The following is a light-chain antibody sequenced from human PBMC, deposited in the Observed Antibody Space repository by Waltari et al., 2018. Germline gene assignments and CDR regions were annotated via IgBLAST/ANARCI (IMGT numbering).Light chain of an antibody. V-gene: IGLV1-40*01. J-gene: IGLJ3*02. Sequence: QSVLTQAPSMSGAPGPRVTIPCTGSGSNIGAGFDVHWYQQLPRAAPKLLIYGSTSRPLGVPDRFFGSTSGTSASLVIIGLQPEDEAVYYCQSYDTSLSVVFGGGTKLTVL. CDR2: GST. CDR3: QSYDTSLSVV. CDR1: GSNIGAGFD.